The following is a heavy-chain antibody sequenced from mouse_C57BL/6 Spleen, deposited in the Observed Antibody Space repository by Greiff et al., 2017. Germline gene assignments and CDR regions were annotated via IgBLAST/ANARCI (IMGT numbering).Heavy chain of an antibody. D-gene: IGHD2-10*01. V-gene: IGHV5-17*01. CDR3: ARTYYGNYFDY. J-gene: IGHJ2*01. CDR2: ISSGSSTI. CDR1: GFTFSDYG. Sequence: EVKLVESGGGLVKPGGSLKLSCAASGFTFSDYGMNWVRQAPEKGLEWVAYISSGSSTIDYADTVKGRFTISRDNAKTTLFLQMTSLRSEDTAMYYCARTYYGNYFDYWGQGTTLTVSS.